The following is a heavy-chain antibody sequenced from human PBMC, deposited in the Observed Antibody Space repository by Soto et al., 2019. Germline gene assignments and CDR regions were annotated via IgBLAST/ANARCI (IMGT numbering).Heavy chain of an antibody. V-gene: IGHV1-69*13. Sequence: SVKVSCKASGGTFSSYAISWVRQAPGQGLEWMGGIIPIFGTANYAQKFQGRVTITADESTSTAYMELSSLRPEDTAVYYCARGYSGYDARYKTPYDYYGMDVWGQGTTVTVSS. CDR3: ARGYSGYDARYKTPYDYYGMDV. D-gene: IGHD5-12*01. CDR1: GGTFSSYA. J-gene: IGHJ6*02. CDR2: IIPIFGTA.